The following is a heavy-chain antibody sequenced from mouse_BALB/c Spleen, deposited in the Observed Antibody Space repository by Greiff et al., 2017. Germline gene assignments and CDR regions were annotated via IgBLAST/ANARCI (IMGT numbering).Heavy chain of an antibody. CDR2: ISSGGSYT. V-gene: IGHV5-9-3*01. CDR3: AREGGELQFAY. J-gene: IGHJ3*01. CDR1: GFTFSSYA. Sequence: VQLKESGGGLVKPGGSLKLSCAASGFTFSSYAMSWVRQTPEKRLEWVATISSGGSYTYYPDSVKGRFTISRDNAKNTLYLQMSSLRSEDTAMYYCAREGGELQFAYWGQGTLVTVSA. D-gene: IGHD1-1*01.